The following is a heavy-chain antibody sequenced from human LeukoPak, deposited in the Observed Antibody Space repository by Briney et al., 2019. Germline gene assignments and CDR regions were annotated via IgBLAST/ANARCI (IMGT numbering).Heavy chain of an antibody. J-gene: IGHJ4*02. CDR3: ATDLLGKVAHLHRSYH. V-gene: IGHV1-2*02. Sequence: ASVKVSCKASGYTFTGYYMHWVRQAPGQGLEWMGWINPNSGGTNYAQKFQGRVTMTRDTSISTAYMELSRLRSEDTAVYYCATDLLGKVAHLHRSYHWGQGTLVTVSS. D-gene: IGHD2-21*01. CDR1: GYTFTGYY. CDR2: INPNSGGT.